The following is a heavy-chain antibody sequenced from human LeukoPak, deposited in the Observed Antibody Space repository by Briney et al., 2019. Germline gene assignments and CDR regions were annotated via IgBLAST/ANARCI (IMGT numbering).Heavy chain of an antibody. J-gene: IGHJ4*02. Sequence: GGSLRLSCAASGFTFSSYAMSWVRQAPGKGLEWVSAISGSGGNTNNVDSVKGRFTISRDNSKNTLYLQMNSLRAEDTALYYCAKGGSYWYFDYWGQGTLVTVSS. V-gene: IGHV3-23*01. CDR1: GFTFSSYA. D-gene: IGHD3-16*01. CDR3: AKGGSYWYFDY. CDR2: ISGSGGNT.